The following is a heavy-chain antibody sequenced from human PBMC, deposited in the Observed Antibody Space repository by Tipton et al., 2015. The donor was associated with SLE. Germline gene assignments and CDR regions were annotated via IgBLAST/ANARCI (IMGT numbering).Heavy chain of an antibody. CDR3: ARHVGGFWSGSSFDD. Sequence: TLSLTCTVSGGSISSVSYYWSWIRQPAGKGLEWIGYMYYSGSTNYNPSLKSRVTISVDTSKNQFSLMLSSVTAADTAVYYCARHVGGFWSGSSFDDWGQGTLVTVSS. CDR2: MYYSGST. D-gene: IGHD3-3*01. CDR1: GGSISSVSYY. J-gene: IGHJ4*02. V-gene: IGHV4-61*09.